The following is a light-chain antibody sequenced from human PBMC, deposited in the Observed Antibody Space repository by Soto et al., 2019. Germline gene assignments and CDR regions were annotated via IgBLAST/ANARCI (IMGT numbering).Light chain of an antibody. Sequence: DIVMTQSPLSLPVTPGEPASISCRSSQSLLHSNGYNYLEWYLQKPGQSPHLLIYVGSNRASGVPDSFSGRGSGTDFTLKISRVEAEDVGVYSCMHALHTPPSFGQGTMLEIK. CDR1: QSLLHSNGYNY. J-gene: IGKJ2*01. V-gene: IGKV2-28*01. CDR3: MHALHTPPS. CDR2: VGS.